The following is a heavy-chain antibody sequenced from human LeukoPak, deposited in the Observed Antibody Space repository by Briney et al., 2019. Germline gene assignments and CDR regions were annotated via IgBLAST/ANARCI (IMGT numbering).Heavy chain of an antibody. CDR2: IGGGGPTT. D-gene: IGHD6-19*01. Sequence: GGSLRLSCADSGFTFSTYAMNWVRQAPAKGLEWVSTIGGGGPTTDYADSVKDRFTISRDNSKNTLYLQMNSLRAEDTAVYFCARGFLGGTDQYFDSWGQGTLVTVSS. CDR3: ARGFLGGTDQYFDS. J-gene: IGHJ4*02. V-gene: IGHV3-23*01. CDR1: GFTFSTYA.